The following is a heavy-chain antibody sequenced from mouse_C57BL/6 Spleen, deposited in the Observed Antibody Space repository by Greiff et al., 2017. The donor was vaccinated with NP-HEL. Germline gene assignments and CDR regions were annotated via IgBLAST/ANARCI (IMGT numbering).Heavy chain of an antibody. CDR1: GFTFSDYG. Sequence: DVKLVESGGGLVKPGGSLKLSCAASGFTFSDYGMHWVRQAPEKGLEWVAYISSGSSTIYYADTVKGRFTISRDNAKNTLFLQMTSLRSEDTAMYYCARRSTVDYFDYWGQGTTLTVSS. J-gene: IGHJ2*01. CDR3: ARRSTVDYFDY. D-gene: IGHD1-1*01. V-gene: IGHV5-17*01. CDR2: ISSGSSTI.